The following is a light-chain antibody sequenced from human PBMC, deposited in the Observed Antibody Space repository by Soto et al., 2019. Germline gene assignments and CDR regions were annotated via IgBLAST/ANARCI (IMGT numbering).Light chain of an antibody. J-gene: IGKJ2*01. CDR3: QHFGGSPPYT. CDR2: DAS. V-gene: IGKV3-20*01. Sequence: EIVLTQSPGTLSLSPGERATLSCRASQSVSNTYLTWYQQRPGQAPRLLFYDASTRATGIPDRFSGSGSGADFTLTINRLEPEDFAVYYCQHFGGSPPYTFGQGTKLEI. CDR1: QSVSNTY.